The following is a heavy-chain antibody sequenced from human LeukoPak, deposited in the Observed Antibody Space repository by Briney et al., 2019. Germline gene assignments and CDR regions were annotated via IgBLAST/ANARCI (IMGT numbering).Heavy chain of an antibody. CDR3: SQIGGTIRLGDY. V-gene: IGHV2-5*02. D-gene: IGHD3-16*01. Sequence: SGPTLVKPTQTLPLTCTFSGFSLSTSGVGVGWIRQPPGKALEWLALIYWDDGKRYRPSLKSRLTITKDTSKNQVVLTMTNTDPVDTATYYCSQIGGTIRLGDYWGQGTLVTVSS. CDR1: GFSLSTSGVG. CDR2: IYWDDGK. J-gene: IGHJ4*02.